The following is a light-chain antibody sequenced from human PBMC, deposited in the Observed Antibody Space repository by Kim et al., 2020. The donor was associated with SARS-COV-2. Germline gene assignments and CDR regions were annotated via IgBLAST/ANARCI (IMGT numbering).Light chain of an antibody. CDR2: GAS. CDR1: QTVTSN. Sequence: EIVVTQSLVTLSVSPGERATLSCRASQTVTSNLAWYQQKPGQAPRLLIYGASTRATGVPARFSGSGSGTEFTLTISSLQSEDFAVYYCQQYNNWPLTFGGGTKVDIK. CDR3: QQYNNWPLT. V-gene: IGKV3-15*01. J-gene: IGKJ4*01.